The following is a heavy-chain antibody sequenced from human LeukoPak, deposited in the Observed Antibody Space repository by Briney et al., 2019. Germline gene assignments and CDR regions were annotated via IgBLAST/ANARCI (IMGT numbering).Heavy chain of an antibody. CDR1: GGSISSSNW. CDR3: ARGVEQGSYYFDY. V-gene: IGHV4-4*02. J-gene: IGHJ4*02. Sequence: SGTLSLTCAVSGGSISSSNWWGWVRQPPGKGLEWIGEIYHSGSTNYNPSLKSRVTISVDKSKNQFSLKLSSVTAADTAVYYCARGVEQGSYYFDYWGQGTLVTVSS. CDR2: IYHSGST. D-gene: IGHD1-26*01.